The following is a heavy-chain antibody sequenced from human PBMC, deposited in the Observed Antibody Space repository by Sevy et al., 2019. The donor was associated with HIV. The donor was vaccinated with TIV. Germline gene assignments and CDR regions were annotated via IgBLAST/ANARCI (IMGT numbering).Heavy chain of an antibody. V-gene: IGHV3-7*03. CDR1: GFTFSNYW. J-gene: IGHJ3*02. D-gene: IGHD1-26*01. CDR2: IREDGNKR. Sequence: GGSLRLSCAASGFTFSNYWMNWVRQAPGKGLEWVAMIREDGNKRHYVDSVKGRFTISRDNAKTSLYLQMNSLRGEDTAVYYCARDFIVGRPVVGLDIWGQGTMVTVSS. CDR3: ARDFIVGRPVVGLDI.